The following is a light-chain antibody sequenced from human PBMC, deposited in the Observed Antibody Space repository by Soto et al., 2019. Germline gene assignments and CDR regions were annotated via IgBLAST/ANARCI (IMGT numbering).Light chain of an antibody. Sequence: QSALTQPASVSGSPGQSITISCTGTSSDVGGYNYVSWYQQHPGKAPKLMIYDVSNRPSGVSNRFSGSKSVNTASLTISGLQAEDEADYYCSSYTSSSTLSVVFGGGTKVTVL. V-gene: IGLV2-14*01. CDR1: SSDVGGYNY. J-gene: IGLJ2*01. CDR2: DVS. CDR3: SSYTSSSTLSVV.